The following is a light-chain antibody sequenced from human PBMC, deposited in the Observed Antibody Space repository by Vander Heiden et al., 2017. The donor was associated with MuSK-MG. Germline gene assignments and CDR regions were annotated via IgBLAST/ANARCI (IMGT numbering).Light chain of an antibody. J-gene: IGKJ4*01. CDR1: QSVSSN. Sequence: EIAMTQSPATLSVSPGERATLSCRASQSVSSNLAWYQQKPGQAPRLLIYGASTRATGIPARFSGSGSGTEFTLTISSLQSEDFAVYYCQQYNNWPSLTFGGGTKAEIK. V-gene: IGKV3-15*01. CDR3: QQYNNWPSLT. CDR2: GAS.